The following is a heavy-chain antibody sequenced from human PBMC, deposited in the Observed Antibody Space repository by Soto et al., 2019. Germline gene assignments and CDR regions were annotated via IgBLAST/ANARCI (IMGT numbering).Heavy chain of an antibody. CDR1: GFTFSSYG. J-gene: IGHJ6*02. Sequence: GGSLRLSCAASGFTFSSYGMHWVRQAPGKGLEWVAVIWYDGSNKYYADSVKGRFTISSDNSKNTLYLQMNSLRAEDTAVYYCARDRRKWELRDHYYYGMDVWGQGTTVTVSS. CDR2: IWYDGSNK. V-gene: IGHV3-33*01. D-gene: IGHD1-26*01. CDR3: ARDRRKWELRDHYYYGMDV.